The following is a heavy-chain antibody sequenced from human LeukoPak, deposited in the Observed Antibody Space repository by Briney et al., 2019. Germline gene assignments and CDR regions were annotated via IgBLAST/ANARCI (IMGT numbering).Heavy chain of an antibody. CDR3: ATAHICSGGSCYSVVDY. CDR1: GYTFTDYY. J-gene: IGHJ4*02. Sequence: ATVKISCKVPGYTFTDYYMHWGQQAPGKRLEWMGLVDPEDGETIYAEKFQGRVTITADTSTDTAYMELSSLRAEDTAVYYCATAHICSGGSCYSVVDYWGQGTLVTVSS. V-gene: IGHV1-69-2*01. D-gene: IGHD2-15*01. CDR2: VDPEDGET.